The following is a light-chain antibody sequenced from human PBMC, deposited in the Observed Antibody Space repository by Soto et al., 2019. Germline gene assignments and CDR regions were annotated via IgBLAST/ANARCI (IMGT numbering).Light chain of an antibody. CDR1: QSIDNNH. J-gene: IGKJ4*01. Sequence: EIVLTQSPGTLSLSPGERVTLSCRASQSIDNNHLAWYQQRPGQAPRLLIHGTSNRATGIPDRFSGSGSGTDFTLTFSRLEPEDFAVYYCEYYGSSITFGGGTEVEIK. CDR3: EYYGSSIT. V-gene: IGKV3-20*01. CDR2: GTS.